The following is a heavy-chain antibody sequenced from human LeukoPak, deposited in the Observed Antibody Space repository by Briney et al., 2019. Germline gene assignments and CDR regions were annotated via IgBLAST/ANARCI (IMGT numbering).Heavy chain of an antibody. D-gene: IGHD7-27*01. CDR2: INPNSGGT. CDR3: ARVTGDRRGHAFDI. J-gene: IGHJ3*02. Sequence: ASVKVSCKASGYTFTGYYMHWVRQAPGQGLEWMGWINPNSGGTNYAQKFQGRVTMTRDTSISTAYMELSRLRSDDTAVYYCARVTGDRRGHAFDIWGQGTMVTVSS. CDR1: GYTFTGYY. V-gene: IGHV1-2*02.